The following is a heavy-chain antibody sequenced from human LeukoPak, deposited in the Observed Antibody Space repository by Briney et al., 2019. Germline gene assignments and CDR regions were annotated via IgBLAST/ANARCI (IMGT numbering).Heavy chain of an antibody. CDR2: INTGTGNT. Sequence: GASVKVSCRSSGYTFTNYALHWVRQAPGQSLEWMGWINTGTGNTKSSQNLQDRVTFTMDTSATTAYMELSSLRSEDTAVYYCTRLYSSGWRYDAFQIWGQGTMVTVSS. CDR3: TRLYSSGWRYDAFQI. CDR1: GYTFTNYA. D-gene: IGHD6-19*01. J-gene: IGHJ3*02. V-gene: IGHV1-3*04.